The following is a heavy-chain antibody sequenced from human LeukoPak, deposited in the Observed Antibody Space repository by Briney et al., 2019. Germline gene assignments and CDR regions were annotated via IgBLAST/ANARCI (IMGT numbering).Heavy chain of an antibody. D-gene: IGHD6-13*01. CDR1: GFTLDDYA. V-gene: IGHV3-9*03. CDR2: INWNSGSI. Sequence: GRSLRLSCAPSGFTLDDYAMHWVRQAPGKGLEWVSGINWNSGSIGYADSVKGRFTISRDNAKNSLYLQMNSLRAEDMALYYCAKDIAAAAFYYFDYWGQGTLVTVSS. CDR3: AKDIAAAAFYYFDY. J-gene: IGHJ4*02.